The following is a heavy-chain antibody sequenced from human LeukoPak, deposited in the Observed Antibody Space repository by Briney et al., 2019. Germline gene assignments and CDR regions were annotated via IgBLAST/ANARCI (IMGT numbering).Heavy chain of an antibody. CDR3: ARLVVVAATVDY. CDR2: ISYDESNK. D-gene: IGHD2-15*01. J-gene: IGHJ4*02. Sequence: GGSLRLSCAASGFTFSSYAMHWVRQAPGKGLEWVAVISYDESNKYYADSVKGRFTISRDNSKNTLYLQMNSLRAEDTAVYYCARLVVVAATVDYWGQGTLVTVSS. CDR1: GFTFSSYA. V-gene: IGHV3-30-3*01.